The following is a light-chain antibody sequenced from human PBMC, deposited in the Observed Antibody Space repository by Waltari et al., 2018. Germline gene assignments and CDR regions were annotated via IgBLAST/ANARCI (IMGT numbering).Light chain of an antibody. J-gene: IGKJ3*01. CDR3: QQYNIGAT. Sequence: EIVMTQSPVLLSVSPGERGTLSCRASQNVSSNLAWYQQSPGQAPRLLIYATSTRATGVPARFSGSGSGTEFSLTISSLQSEDLAVYYCQQYNIGATFGPGTKVDIK. CDR2: ATS. V-gene: IGKV3-15*01. CDR1: QNVSSN.